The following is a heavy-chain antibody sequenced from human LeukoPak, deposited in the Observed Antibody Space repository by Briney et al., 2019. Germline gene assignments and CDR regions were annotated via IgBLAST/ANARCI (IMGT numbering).Heavy chain of an antibody. CDR1: GFTFSSYA. J-gene: IGHJ3*01. Sequence: GGSLRLSCAASGFTFSSYAMSWVRQAPGKGLEWVSAISGSGGSTYYADSVKGRFTISRDNSKNTLYLQMNSLRAEDTAVYYCTTITYYYDSSGYHYIFDFWGQGTVVTVSS. D-gene: IGHD3-22*01. CDR3: TTITYYYDSSGYHYIFDF. CDR2: ISGSGGST. V-gene: IGHV3-23*01.